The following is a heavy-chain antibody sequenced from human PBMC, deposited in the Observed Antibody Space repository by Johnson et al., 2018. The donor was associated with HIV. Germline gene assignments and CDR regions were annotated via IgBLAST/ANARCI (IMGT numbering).Heavy chain of an antibody. V-gene: IGHV3-20*04. CDR1: GFTFDEYG. CDR3: ARSRWADDAFDG. J-gene: IGHJ3*01. Sequence: MQLVESGGGVVRPGGSLRLSCAASGFTFDEYGLSWVRQVPGKGLEWVSGINWNGGSTNYADSVKGRFTISRDNAKNTVYLQMISLRAEDMAVYYCARSRWADDAFDGWGQGTMVTVSS. CDR2: INWNGGST. D-gene: IGHD1-26*01.